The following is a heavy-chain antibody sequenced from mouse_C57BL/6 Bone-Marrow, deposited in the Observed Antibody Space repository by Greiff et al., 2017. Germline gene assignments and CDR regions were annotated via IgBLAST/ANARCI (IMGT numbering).Heavy chain of an antibody. J-gene: IGHJ1*03. V-gene: IGHV1-85*01. D-gene: IGHD1-1*01. CDR2: IYPRDGST. CDR1: GYTFTSYD. Sequence: QVQLQQSGPELVKPGASVKLSCKASGYTFTSYDINWVKQRPGQGLEWIGWIYPRDGSTKYNENFKGKATLTVDTSSSTAYMELHSLTSEDSAVYFCARDYGSSYWCFDVWGTGTTVTVSA. CDR3: ARDYGSSYWCFDV.